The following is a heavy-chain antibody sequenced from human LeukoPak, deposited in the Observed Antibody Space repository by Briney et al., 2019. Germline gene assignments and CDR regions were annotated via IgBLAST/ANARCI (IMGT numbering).Heavy chain of an antibody. Sequence: GGPLRLSCAASGFTFSPYDMHCARQATGGGLEWVSGINPAGDTYYPGSVKGRFTISREDAKNSFYLQMSSLRVGNTALYYCARGDCSGGSCSSMDVWGQGTTVTVSS. CDR3: ARGDCSGGSCSSMDV. J-gene: IGHJ6*02. CDR1: GFTFSPYD. V-gene: IGHV3-13*04. CDR2: INPAGDT. D-gene: IGHD2-15*01.